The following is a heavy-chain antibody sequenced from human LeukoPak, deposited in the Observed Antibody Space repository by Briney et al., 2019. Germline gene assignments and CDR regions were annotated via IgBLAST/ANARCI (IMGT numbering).Heavy chain of an antibody. CDR3: ARDLIEYCPGTSCQDVFDI. CDR1: GYTFTGNY. D-gene: IGHD2-2*01. Sequence: ASVKVSCKASGYTFTGNYLHWVRQAPGQGLEWMGWINPNSGGANYAQKFQGRVTMTRDTSISTAYMELSRLRPDDTAVYYCARDLIEYCPGTSCQDVFDIWGQGTMVTVSS. CDR2: INPNSGGA. V-gene: IGHV1-2*02. J-gene: IGHJ3*02.